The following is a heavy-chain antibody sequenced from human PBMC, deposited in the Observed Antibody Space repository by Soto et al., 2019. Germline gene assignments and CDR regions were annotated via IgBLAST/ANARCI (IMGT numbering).Heavy chain of an antibody. CDR3: ARSGLALPYSASHWSDP. CDR2: ISGSGGST. CDR1: GFTFSSYA. V-gene: IGHV3-23*01. Sequence: GGSLRLSCAASGFTFSSYAMSWVRQAPGKGLEWVSAISGSGGSTYYADSVKGRFTISRDNSKNTLYLQMSSLRGEDTAVYYCARSGLALPYSASHWSDPWGHGTLVTVSS. J-gene: IGHJ5*02. D-gene: IGHD3-22*01.